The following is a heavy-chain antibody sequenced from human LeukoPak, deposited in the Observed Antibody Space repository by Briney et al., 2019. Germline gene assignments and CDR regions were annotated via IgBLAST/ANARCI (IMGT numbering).Heavy chain of an antibody. CDR2: IRGNNDNT. Sequence: DSVKASCKTSGYIFNTYGISWVRQAPGQGLEWMAWIRGNNDNTKYAQKFQGRVTLTTDTSTSTVYMELRGLTSDDMAVYYCVRDSAYSPDYWGQGSLVTVSP. D-gene: IGHD5-12*01. V-gene: IGHV1-18*03. CDR3: VRDSAYSPDY. J-gene: IGHJ4*02. CDR1: GYIFNTYG.